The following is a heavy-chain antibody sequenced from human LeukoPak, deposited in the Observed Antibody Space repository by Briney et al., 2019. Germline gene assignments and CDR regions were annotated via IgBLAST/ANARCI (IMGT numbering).Heavy chain of an antibody. V-gene: IGHV3-21*01. CDR1: GFTFSSYS. Sequence: GGSLRLSCAASGFTFSSYSMDWVRQAPGKGLEWVSSISATSNYIYYADSVKGRFTISRDNAKNSLYLQMNSLRAEDTAVYYCARDTSGYTFDDWGQGTLVTVSS. J-gene: IGHJ4*02. CDR3: ARDTSGYTFDD. CDR2: ISATSNYI. D-gene: IGHD5-18*01.